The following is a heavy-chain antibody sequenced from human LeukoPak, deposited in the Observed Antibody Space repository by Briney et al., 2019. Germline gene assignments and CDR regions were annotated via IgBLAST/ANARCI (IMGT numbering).Heavy chain of an antibody. CDR2: ISSGGSTI. J-gene: IGHJ4*02. CDR1: GFISSDYS. Sequence: GGSLRLSCAASGFISSDYSMNWVRQTPGKGLAWVAYISSGGSTIYYADSVRGRFTISRDSARNSLYLQMNSLGDEDTAVYYCVRGGAFSDYWGQGT. V-gene: IGHV3-48*02. D-gene: IGHD4-17*01. CDR3: VRGGAFSDY.